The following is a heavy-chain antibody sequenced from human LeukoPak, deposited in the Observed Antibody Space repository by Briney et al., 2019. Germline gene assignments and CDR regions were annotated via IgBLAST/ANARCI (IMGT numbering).Heavy chain of an antibody. Sequence: PGGSLRLSCTASGFISSNYYMGWVRQAPGKGLEWVANIIEDGSKKYYVDSVEGRFTISRDNAKNSVYLQMNSLRAEDTGLYYCARRRYGTGMDVWGQGTTVTVSS. CDR1: GFISSNYY. CDR2: IIEDGSKK. V-gene: IGHV3-7*01. CDR3: ARRRYGTGMDV. D-gene: IGHD3-10*01. J-gene: IGHJ6*02.